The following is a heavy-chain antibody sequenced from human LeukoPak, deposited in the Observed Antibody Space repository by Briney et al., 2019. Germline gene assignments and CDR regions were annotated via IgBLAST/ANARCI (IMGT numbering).Heavy chain of an antibody. CDR2: ISYSGGT. V-gene: IGHV4-31*03. CDR3: VRVRTGTSCYDY. J-gene: IGHJ4*02. Sequence: PHTMPLPCTVSGGSITSADSHWRWIPQHPGQGLEWIGYISYSGGTSYCPSLKSRVAISLDTSKNQFSLKLTSVTAADTAVYYCVRVRTGTSCYDYWGQGARVTVSS. CDR1: GGSITSADSH. D-gene: IGHD2-2*01.